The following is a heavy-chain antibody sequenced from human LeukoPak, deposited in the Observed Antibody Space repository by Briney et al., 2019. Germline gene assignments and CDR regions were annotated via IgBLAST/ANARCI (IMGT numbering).Heavy chain of an antibody. CDR3: ARPYCSGGSCQYYSDY. CDR1: GYTFTGYY. J-gene: IGHJ4*02. CDR2: INPNSGGT. D-gene: IGHD2-15*01. V-gene: IGHV1-2*02. Sequence: ASVKVSCKASGYTFTGYYMHWVRQAPGQGLEWMGWINPNSGGTNYAQKFQGRVTMTRDTSISTAYMELSRLRSDDTAVYYCARPYCSGGSCQYYSDYWGQGTLVTVSS.